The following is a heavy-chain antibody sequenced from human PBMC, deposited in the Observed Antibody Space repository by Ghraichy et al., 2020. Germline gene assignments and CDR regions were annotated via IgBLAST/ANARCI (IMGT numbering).Heavy chain of an antibody. CDR1: GYTFTSYY. Sequence: ASVKVSCKASGYTFTSYYMHWVRQAPGQGLEWMGIINPSGGSTSYAQKFQGRVTMTRDTSTSTVYMELSSLRSEDTAVYYCARSQVLRYFDWLSRVHYYGMDVWGQGTTVTVSS. CDR3: ARSQVLRYFDWLSRVHYYGMDV. V-gene: IGHV1-46*01. J-gene: IGHJ6*02. CDR2: INPSGGST. D-gene: IGHD3-9*01.